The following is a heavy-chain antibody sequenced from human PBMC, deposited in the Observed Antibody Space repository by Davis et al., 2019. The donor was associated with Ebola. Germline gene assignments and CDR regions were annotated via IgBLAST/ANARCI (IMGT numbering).Heavy chain of an antibody. CDR1: GFAFNNYA. J-gene: IGHJ2*01. CDR2: ISANGESP. CDR3: AKDTASGWSTGYFDL. D-gene: IGHD6-19*01. Sequence: GESLKISCVASGFAFNNYAMSWVRQAPGKGLEWVSGISANGESPNYADSVKGRFTVSRDNSKNTMYLQMNSLRAEDTAAFHCAKDTASGWSTGYFDLWGRGTLVTVSS. V-gene: IGHV3-23*01.